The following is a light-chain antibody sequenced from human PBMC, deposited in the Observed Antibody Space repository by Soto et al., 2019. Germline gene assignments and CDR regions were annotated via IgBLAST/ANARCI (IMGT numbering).Light chain of an antibody. CDR1: QSVSSN. J-gene: IGKJ2*01. Sequence: EIVLTQSPATLSVSPGERATLSCRASQSVSSNLAWYQQKPGKAPRLLIYDSSTRATGIPARFSGSGSGTAFSIPISSLQSADFAVYYCEQYDNYPPYTFGQGTKLEIK. CDR2: DSS. V-gene: IGKV3-15*01. CDR3: EQYDNYPPYT.